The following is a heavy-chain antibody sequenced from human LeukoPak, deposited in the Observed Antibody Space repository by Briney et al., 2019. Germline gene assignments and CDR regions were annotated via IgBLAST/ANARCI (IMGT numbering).Heavy chain of an antibody. Sequence: ASVKVSCKASGDTFTSYGISWVRQAPGQGLEWMGWISAYNGNTNYAQKLQGRVAMTTDTSTCTAYMELRSLRSDDTAVYYCARYPRGIIGTTVDYWGQGTLVTVSS. CDR1: GDTFTSYG. D-gene: IGHD1-7*01. V-gene: IGHV1-18*01. J-gene: IGHJ4*02. CDR2: ISAYNGNT. CDR3: ARYPRGIIGTTVDY.